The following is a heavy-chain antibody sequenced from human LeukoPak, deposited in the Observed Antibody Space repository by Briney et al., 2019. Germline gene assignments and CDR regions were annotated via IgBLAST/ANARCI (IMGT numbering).Heavy chain of an antibody. CDR2: IIPIFGTA. CDR1: GGTFSSYA. V-gene: IGHV1-69*06. D-gene: IGHD3-10*01. Sequence: SVKVSCKASGGTFSSYAISWVRQAPGQGLEWMGRIIPIFGTANYAQKFQGRVTITADKSTSTAYMELSSLRSEDTAVYYCARGPIQRWFGEPLEYWGQGTLVTVSS. CDR3: ARGPIQRWFGEPLEY. J-gene: IGHJ4*02.